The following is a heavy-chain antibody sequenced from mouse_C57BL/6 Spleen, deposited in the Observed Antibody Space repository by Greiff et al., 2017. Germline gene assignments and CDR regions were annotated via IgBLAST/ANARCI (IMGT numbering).Heavy chain of an antibody. CDR1: GYSFTGYY. CDR2: INPSTGGT. J-gene: IGHJ2*01. Sequence: EVHLVESGSELVKPGASVKISCKASGYSFTGYYMNWVKQSPEKSLEWIGEINPSTGGTTYNQKFKAKATVTVDKSSSTAYMQLKSLTSEDSAVYYCARSRDGYYFDYWGQGTTLTVSS. CDR3: ARSRDGYYFDY. V-gene: IGHV1-42*01. D-gene: IGHD2-3*01.